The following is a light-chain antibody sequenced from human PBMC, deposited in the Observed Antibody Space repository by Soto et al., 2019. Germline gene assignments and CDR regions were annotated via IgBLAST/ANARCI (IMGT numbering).Light chain of an antibody. CDR3: QQANSFPIT. CDR1: QGLKF. Sequence: DILMTQSPSSVSAPLGDTVTIPCLASQGLKFLAWYQQKPGKAARLLIYEATNLQSGVPPRFSGSGSGTDFTLTISSLQPEDFATYFCQQANSFPITFGQGTRLEIK. J-gene: IGKJ5*01. CDR2: EAT. V-gene: IGKV1-12*01.